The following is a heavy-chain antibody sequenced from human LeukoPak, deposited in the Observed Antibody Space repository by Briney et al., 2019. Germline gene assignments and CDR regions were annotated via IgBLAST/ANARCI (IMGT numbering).Heavy chain of an antibody. CDR3: ARVGARAAYFYHMDV. V-gene: IGHV3-21*06. CDR1: GFAFSGYS. D-gene: IGHD1-26*01. J-gene: IGHJ6*03. CDR2: ISSSGSYI. Sequence: GGSLRLSCAASGFAFSGYSMNWVHQAPGKGLEWVSSISSSGSYIYYADSVKGRFTISRDNAKNSLYLQVNSLRAEDTAVYYCARVGARAAYFYHMDVWGEGTTVTVSS.